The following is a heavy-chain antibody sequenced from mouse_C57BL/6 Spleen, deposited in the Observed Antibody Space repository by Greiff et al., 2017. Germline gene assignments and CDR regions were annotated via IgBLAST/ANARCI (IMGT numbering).Heavy chain of an antibody. J-gene: IGHJ1*03. CDR1: GFSLTSYG. V-gene: IGHV2-5*01. CDR2: IWRGGST. D-gene: IGHD2-3*01. Sequence: VKLQQSGPGLVQPSQSLSITCTVSGFSLTSYGVHWVRQSPGKGLEWLGVIWRGGSTDYNAAFMSRLSITKDNSKSQVFCKMNSLQADDTAIYYCATSDGYSYWYFDVWGTGTTVTVSS. CDR3: ATSDGYSYWYFDV.